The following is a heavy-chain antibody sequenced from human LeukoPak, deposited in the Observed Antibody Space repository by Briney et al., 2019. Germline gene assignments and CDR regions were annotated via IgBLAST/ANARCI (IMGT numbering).Heavy chain of an antibody. D-gene: IGHD6-19*01. CDR3: ARHVEQRLTPFDY. CDR1: GGSISSYY. J-gene: IGHJ4*02. CDR2: IYYSGST. Sequence: PSETLSLTCTVSGGSISSYYWSWIRQPPGKGLEWIGYIYYSGSTNCNPSLKSRVTISVDTSKNQFSLKLSSVTAADTAVYYCARHVEQRLTPFDYWGQGILVTVSS. V-gene: IGHV4-59*08.